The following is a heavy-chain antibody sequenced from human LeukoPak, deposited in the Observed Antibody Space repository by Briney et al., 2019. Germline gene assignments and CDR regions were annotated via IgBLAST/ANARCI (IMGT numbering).Heavy chain of an antibody. CDR1: GFTFYSYA. CDR3: ASPLGGFDWFDP. CDR2: ISGSGGHT. D-gene: IGHD3-16*01. J-gene: IGHJ5*02. Sequence: GGSLRLSCAASGFTFYSYAMSWVRQAPGKGLEWVSGISGSGGHTYYADSVKGRFTISRDNSKNTLYLQMSSLSVEDTAVYYCASPLGGFDWFDPWGQGTLVTVSS. V-gene: IGHV3-23*01.